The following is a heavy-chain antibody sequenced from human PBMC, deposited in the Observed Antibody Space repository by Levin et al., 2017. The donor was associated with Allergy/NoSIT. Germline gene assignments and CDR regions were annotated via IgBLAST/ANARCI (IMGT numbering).Heavy chain of an antibody. CDR3: ARETYYYDSSGYKPLWYFDL. J-gene: IGHJ2*01. V-gene: IGHV4-59*01. CDR1: GGSISSFS. Sequence: PSETLSLTCTVSGGSISSFSWSWIRQPPGKGLEWIGYIYDSGSTNYNPSLKSRVTISVDTSKNQFSLKLSSVTAADTAVYYCARETYYYDSSGYKPLWYFDLWGRGTLVTVSS. CDR2: IYDSGST. D-gene: IGHD3-22*01.